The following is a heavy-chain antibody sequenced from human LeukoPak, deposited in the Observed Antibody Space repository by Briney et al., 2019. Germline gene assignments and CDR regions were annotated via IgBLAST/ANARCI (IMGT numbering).Heavy chain of an antibody. Sequence: PGGSLRLSCAASGFTFSTHDMQWVRQAPGKGLEWVAGISRSGATYHTDSVKGRFTISRDNSRSTLDLQMNGLRAEDTALYYCAKGGYFDSENWGQGTMVTVSS. CDR1: GFTFSTHD. V-gene: IGHV3-23*01. J-gene: IGHJ3*01. D-gene: IGHD3-9*01. CDR3: AKGGYFDSEN. CDR2: ISRSGAT.